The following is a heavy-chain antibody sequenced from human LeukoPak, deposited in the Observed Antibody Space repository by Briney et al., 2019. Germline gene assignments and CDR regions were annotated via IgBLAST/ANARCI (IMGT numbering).Heavy chain of an antibody. J-gene: IGHJ4*02. V-gene: IGHV1-2*02. D-gene: IGHD1-26*01. CDR2: INPNSGGT. CDR3: ARGRSGIEWYYLDY. CDR1: GYTFTGYY. Sequence: ASVKVSRKASGYTFTGYYMHWVRQAPGQGLEWMGWINPNSGGTNYAQKFQGRVTMTRDTSISTAYMELSRLRSDDTAVYYCARGRSGIEWYYLDYWGQGTLVTVSS.